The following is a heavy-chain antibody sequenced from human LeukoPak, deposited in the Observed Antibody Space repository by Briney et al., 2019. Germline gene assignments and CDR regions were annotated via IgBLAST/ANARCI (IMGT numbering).Heavy chain of an antibody. D-gene: IGHD6-13*01. CDR3: ASYSSSWYPYYYYYYGMDV. CDR1: GYTFTGYY. V-gene: IGHV1-2*02. J-gene: IGHJ6*02. Sequence: ASVKVSCKASGYTFTGYYMHWVRQAPGQGLEWMGWINPNSGGTNYAQKFQGRVTMTRDTSISTAYMELSRLRSDDTAVYYCASYSSSWYPYYYYYYGMDVWGQGTSVTVSS. CDR2: INPNSGGT.